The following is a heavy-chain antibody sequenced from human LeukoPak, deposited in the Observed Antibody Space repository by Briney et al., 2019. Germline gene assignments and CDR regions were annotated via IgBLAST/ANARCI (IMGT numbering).Heavy chain of an antibody. D-gene: IGHD3-22*01. Sequence: GGSLRLSCAASGFTFSNAWMSWVRQAPGKGLEWVGRIKSKTDGGTTDYAAPVKGGFTISRDDSKNTLYLQMNSLKTEDTAVYYCTTDTESPYYYDSSVWGQGTLVTVSS. CDR1: GFTFSNAW. CDR3: TTDTESPYYYDSSV. CDR2: IKSKTDGGTT. V-gene: IGHV3-15*01. J-gene: IGHJ4*02.